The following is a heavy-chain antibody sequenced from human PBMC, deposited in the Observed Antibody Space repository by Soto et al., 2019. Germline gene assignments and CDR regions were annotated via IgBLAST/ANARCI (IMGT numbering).Heavy chain of an antibody. CDR2: IYYSGST. CDR3: ARGQGKFYYDSSGYSFNFDY. Sequence: QVQLQESGPGLVKPSQTLSLTCTVSGGSISSGGYYWSWIRQHPGKGLEWIGYIYYSGSTYYNPSLESRVTISVDTSKNPFSLKLSSVTAADTAVYYCARGQGKFYYDSSGYSFNFDYWGQGTLVTVS. D-gene: IGHD3-22*01. V-gene: IGHV4-31*03. J-gene: IGHJ4*02. CDR1: GGSISSGGYY.